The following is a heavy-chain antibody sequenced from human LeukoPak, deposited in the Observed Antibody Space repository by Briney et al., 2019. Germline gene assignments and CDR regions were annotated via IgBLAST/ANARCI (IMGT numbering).Heavy chain of an antibody. CDR2: IYYSGST. CDR3: AREGSILDY. Sequence: SETLSRTCTVSGGSISSYYWSWIRQPPGKGLEWIGYIYYSGSTNYNPSLKSRVTISVDTSKNQFSLKLSSVTAADTAVYYCAREGSILDYWGQGTLVTVSS. J-gene: IGHJ4*02. CDR1: GGSISSYY. V-gene: IGHV4-59*01.